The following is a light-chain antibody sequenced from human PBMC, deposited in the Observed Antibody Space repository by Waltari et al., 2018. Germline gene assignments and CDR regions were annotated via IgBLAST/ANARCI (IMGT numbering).Light chain of an antibody. CDR1: QNIGAS. J-gene: IGKJ3*01. Sequence: DSQMTQFPSSLSASVGDRVTIPCRASQNIGASLIWYQQRPGKAPKLLIYAASTLHSEAPSRFSGSGSGTDFTLNISSLQPEDFATYYCQDSYSTLSYTFGPGTRVDV. CDR2: AAS. V-gene: IGKV1-39*01. CDR3: QDSYSTLSYT.